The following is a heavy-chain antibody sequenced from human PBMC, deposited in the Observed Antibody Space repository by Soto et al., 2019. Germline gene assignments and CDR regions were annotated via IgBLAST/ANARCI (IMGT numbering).Heavy chain of an antibody. V-gene: IGHV3-33*01. Sequence: GGSLRLSCAASGFTFSSYGMHWVRQAPGKGLEWVAVIWYDGSNKYYADSVKGRFTISRDNSKNTLYLQMNSLRAEDTAVYYCARDLKNRGNYYYYGMDVWGQGTTVTVSS. CDR2: IWYDGSNK. CDR3: ARDLKNRGNYYYYGMDV. CDR1: GFTFSSYG. D-gene: IGHD3-10*01. J-gene: IGHJ6*02.